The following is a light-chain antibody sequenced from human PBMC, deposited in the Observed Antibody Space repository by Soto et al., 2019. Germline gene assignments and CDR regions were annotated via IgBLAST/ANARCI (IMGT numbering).Light chain of an antibody. CDR3: AAWDDSLSAGL. J-gene: IGLJ2*01. Sequence: QSVLTQPPSASGTPGQRVTISCSGSSSSIGSNTVNWYQQLPGTAPKLLIYSNNQRPSGVPDRFSGSKSGTSASLAISGLQSEDEADYYCAAWDDSLSAGLFGGGTQLTVL. V-gene: IGLV1-44*01. CDR2: SNN. CDR1: SSSIGSNT.